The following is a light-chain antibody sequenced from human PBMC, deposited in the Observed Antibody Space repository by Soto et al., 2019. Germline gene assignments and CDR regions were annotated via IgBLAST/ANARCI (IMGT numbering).Light chain of an antibody. J-gene: IGLJ1*01. CDR2: EVS. CDR1: SSDVGGYNY. Sequence: QSALTQPPSASGSPGQSVTISCTGTSSDVGGYNYVSWYQQYAGKAPKLMIYEVSKRPSGVPDRFSGSKSGNMASLTVSGLQAEDEADYYCSSYAGSNKSVFGTGTKLTVL. V-gene: IGLV2-8*01. CDR3: SSYAGSNKSV.